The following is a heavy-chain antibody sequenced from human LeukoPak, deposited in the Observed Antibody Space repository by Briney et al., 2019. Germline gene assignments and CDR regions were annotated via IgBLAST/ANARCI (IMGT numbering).Heavy chain of an antibody. Sequence: ASVKVSCKASGGTFSSYAISWLRQAPGQGLEWMGRIIPIFGTANYAQKFRGRVTITTDESTSTAYMELSSLRSEDTAVYYCARDTRADCSGGSCYPLYYYYYMDVWGKGTTVTVSS. CDR3: ARDTRADCSGGSCYPLYYYYYMDV. J-gene: IGHJ6*03. D-gene: IGHD2-15*01. CDR2: IIPIFGTA. V-gene: IGHV1-69*05. CDR1: GGTFSSYA.